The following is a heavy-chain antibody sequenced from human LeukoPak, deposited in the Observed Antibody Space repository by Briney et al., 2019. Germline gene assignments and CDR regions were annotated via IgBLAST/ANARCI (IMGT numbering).Heavy chain of an antibody. CDR1: GFTFSSYG. CDR2: IYSGGST. J-gene: IGHJ4*02. V-gene: IGHV3-53*01. Sequence: PGGSLRLSCAASGFTFSSYGMHWVRQAPGKGLEWVSVIYSGGSTYYADSVKGRFTISRDNSKNTLYLQMNSLRAEDTAVYYCARLLWFGELLYPPPIDYWGQGTLVTVSS. CDR3: ARLLWFGELLYPPPIDY. D-gene: IGHD3-10*01.